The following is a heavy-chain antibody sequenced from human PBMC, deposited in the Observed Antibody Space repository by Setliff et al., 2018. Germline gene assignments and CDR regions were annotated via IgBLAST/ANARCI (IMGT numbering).Heavy chain of an antibody. J-gene: IGHJ4*02. CDR1: GFSYSNCW. CDR2: INPHASEK. Sequence: GGSLRLSWSPSGFSYSNCWVSWVRQAPGKGLEWLASINPHASEKYYVDSVRGRFTISRDNAKNSLSLQMSSLRTEDTAVYYCFGAGTCSYWGQGALVTV. CDR3: FGAGTCSY. D-gene: IGHD3-10*01. V-gene: IGHV3-7*01.